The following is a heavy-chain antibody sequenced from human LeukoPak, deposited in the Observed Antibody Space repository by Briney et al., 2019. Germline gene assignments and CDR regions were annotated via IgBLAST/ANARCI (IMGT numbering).Heavy chain of an antibody. V-gene: IGHV3-33*01. J-gene: IGHJ6*02. CDR2: IWYDGSNK. Sequence: GGSLRLSWAASGFTCSSYGMHWVRQAPGKGLEGVAVIWYDGSNKYYADSVKGRFTISRDNSKNTLYLQMNSLRAEDTAVYYCARVGEYYYYGMDVWGQGTTVTVSS. CDR3: ARVGEYYYYGMDV. D-gene: IGHD3-10*01. CDR1: GFTCSSYG.